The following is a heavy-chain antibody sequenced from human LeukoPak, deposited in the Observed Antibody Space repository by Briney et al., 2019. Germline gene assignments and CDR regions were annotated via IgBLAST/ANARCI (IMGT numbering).Heavy chain of an antibody. CDR2: ISGSGGST. Sequence: PGGSLRLSCAASGFTFSSYAMSWVRQAPGKGLEWVSAISGSGGSTYYADSVKGRVTISRDNSKNTLYLQMNSLRAEDTAVYYCAKGGYDPYYYYYYMDVWGKGTTVTVSS. CDR1: GFTFSSYA. J-gene: IGHJ6*03. V-gene: IGHV3-23*01. CDR3: AKGGYDPYYYYYYMDV. D-gene: IGHD5-12*01.